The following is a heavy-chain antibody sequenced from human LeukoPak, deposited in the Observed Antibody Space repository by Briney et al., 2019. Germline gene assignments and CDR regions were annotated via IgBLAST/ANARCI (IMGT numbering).Heavy chain of an antibody. D-gene: IGHD2-15*01. CDR1: GGSISTYY. CDR2: IYYSGST. J-gene: IGHJ3*02. V-gene: IGHV4-59*01. CDR3: ARVQKDIVVVVAADPYDVFDI. Sequence: SETLSLTCTVSGGSISTYYWSWIRQPPGKGLEWIGYIYYSGSTNYNPSLKSRVIISVDTSKNQLSLKLTSVTAADTAVYYCARVQKDIVVVVAADPYDVFDIWGQGTMVTVSS.